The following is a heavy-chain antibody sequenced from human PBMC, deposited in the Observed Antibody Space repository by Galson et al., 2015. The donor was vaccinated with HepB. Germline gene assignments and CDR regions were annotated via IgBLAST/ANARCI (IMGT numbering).Heavy chain of an antibody. D-gene: IGHD3-22*01. J-gene: IGHJ3*02. V-gene: IGHV4-61*02. Sequence: TLSLTCTVSGGSISSGSYHWSWIRQPAGKGLEWIGRIYTSGNTHYNPSLKSRVTMSVDTSKNQFSLKVSSVTAADTAVYYCARDYHDAFDIWGQGTMVTVSS. CDR2: IYTSGNT. CDR1: GGSISSGSYH. CDR3: ARDYHDAFDI.